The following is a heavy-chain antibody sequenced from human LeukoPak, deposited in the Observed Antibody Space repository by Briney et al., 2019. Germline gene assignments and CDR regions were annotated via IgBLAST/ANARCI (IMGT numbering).Heavy chain of an antibody. CDR1: GGTFSSYA. Sequence: ASVKVSCKASGGTFSSYAISWVRQAPGQGLEWMGWINPNSGGTNYAQKFQGRVTMTRDTSISTAYMELSRLRSDDTAVYYCARESIAARSGLRYWGQGTLVTVSS. D-gene: IGHD6-6*01. CDR3: ARESIAARSGLRY. J-gene: IGHJ4*02. V-gene: IGHV1-2*02. CDR2: INPNSGGT.